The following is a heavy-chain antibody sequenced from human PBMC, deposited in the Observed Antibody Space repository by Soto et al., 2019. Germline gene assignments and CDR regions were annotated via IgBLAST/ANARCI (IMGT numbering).Heavy chain of an antibody. CDR1: GFIFGNFG. J-gene: IGHJ4*02. V-gene: IGHV3-23*01. Sequence: EVQVLESGGGLVQPGGSLRLSCAASGFIFGNFGMNWVRQAPGKGLEWVSGVRSDGDTTYNAESVEGRFTVFRDTSRNTVYLQMNNLRAEDPAIYYWAKGKGVGATPDGANCWGQGTLVTVSS. CDR3: AKGKGVGATPDGANC. D-gene: IGHD1-26*01. CDR2: VRSDGDTT.